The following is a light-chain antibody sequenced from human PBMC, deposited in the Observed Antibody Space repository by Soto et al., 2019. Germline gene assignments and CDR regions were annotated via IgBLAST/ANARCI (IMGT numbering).Light chain of an antibody. Sequence: QSALTQPASVSGSPGQSITISCTGTYSDVGAYNYVSWYQHHPGKVPRLIIHDVTDRPSGVSNRFSGSKSGDTASLTISGLLAEEEAHYYCSSYPTSSRVVFGGGTQLTVL. CDR1: YSDVGAYNY. CDR2: DVT. V-gene: IGLV2-14*03. CDR3: SSYPTSSRVV. J-gene: IGLJ2*01.